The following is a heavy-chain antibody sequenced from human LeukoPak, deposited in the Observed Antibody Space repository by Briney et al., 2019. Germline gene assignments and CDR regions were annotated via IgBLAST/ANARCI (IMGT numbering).Heavy chain of an antibody. J-gene: IGHJ6*04. CDR3: AELGITMIGGV. V-gene: IGHV3-30*02. D-gene: IGHD3-10*02. CDR2: IRDDGNNK. CDR1: GFTFSSYG. Sequence: GGSLRLSCAASGFTFSSYGMHWVRQAPGKGLEWVAFIRDDGNNKYYADSGKGRFTISRDNAKNSLYLQMNSLRAEDTAVYYCAELGITMIGGVWGKGTTVTISS.